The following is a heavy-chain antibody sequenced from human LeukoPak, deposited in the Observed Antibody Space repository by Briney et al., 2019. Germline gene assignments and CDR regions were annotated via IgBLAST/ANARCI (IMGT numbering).Heavy chain of an antibody. J-gene: IGHJ4*02. D-gene: IGHD3-10*01. CDR2: IYYSGRT. Sequence: SETLSLTCTVSGGSISSNYWSWIRQPPGKGLEHIGYIYYSGRTHYNPSLKSRVTISVDTSKNQFSLSLSSVTAADTAVYYCARTPDRGGFDYWGQGMLVTVSS. CDR3: ARTPDRGGFDY. CDR1: GGSISSNY. V-gene: IGHV4-59*01.